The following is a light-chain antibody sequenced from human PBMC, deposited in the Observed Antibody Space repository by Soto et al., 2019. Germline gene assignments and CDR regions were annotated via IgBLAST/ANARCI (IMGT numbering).Light chain of an antibody. Sequence: QSVLTQPASVSGSPGQSITISCTGTSSDVGVYNFVSWYQQHPGKAPKVIIYEVSNRPSGVSNRFSGSKSGNTASLTISGLQAEDEADYYCSSYTSRSTLVFGGGTTLPVL. CDR2: EVS. CDR1: SSDVGVYNF. CDR3: SSYTSRSTLV. J-gene: IGLJ2*01. V-gene: IGLV2-14*01.